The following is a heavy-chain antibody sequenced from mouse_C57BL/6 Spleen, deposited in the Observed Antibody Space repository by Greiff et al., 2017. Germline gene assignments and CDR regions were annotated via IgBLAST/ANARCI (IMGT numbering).Heavy chain of an antibody. J-gene: IGHJ3*01. CDR3: ASYYYGSRCAY. D-gene: IGHD1-1*01. CDR1: GYTFTDYN. Sequence: VQLQQSGPELVKPGASVKIPCKASGYTFTDYNMDWVKQSHGKSLEWIGDINPNNGGTIYNQKFKGKATLTVDKSSSTAYMELRSLTSEDTAVYYCASYYYGSRCAYWGQGTLVTVSA. V-gene: IGHV1-18*01. CDR2: INPNNGGT.